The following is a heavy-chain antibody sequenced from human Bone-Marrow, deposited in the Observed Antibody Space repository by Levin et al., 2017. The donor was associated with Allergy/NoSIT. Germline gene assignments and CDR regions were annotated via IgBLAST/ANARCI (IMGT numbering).Heavy chain of an antibody. CDR3: ARAFPGIAVAGTT. CDR2: VYYDGTS. J-gene: IGHJ4*02. Sequence: SETLSLTCNVSGGSISTSEFFWSWIRQSPGTGLEWIGYVYYDGTSYYNPSLQSRFTISVDTSKNQFSLTVTSVTAADTAVYYCARAFPGIAVAGTTWGQGALVTVSS. D-gene: IGHD6-19*01. V-gene: IGHV4-30-4*08. CDR1: GGSISTSEFF.